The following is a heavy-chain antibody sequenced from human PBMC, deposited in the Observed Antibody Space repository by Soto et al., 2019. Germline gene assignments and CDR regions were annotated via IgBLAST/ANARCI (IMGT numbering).Heavy chain of an antibody. V-gene: IGHV5-10-1*01. Sequence: GESLKISCKGSGYSFTSYWIGWVRQMPGKGLEWMGRIDPSDSYTNYSPSFQGHVTISADKSISTAYLQWSSLKASDTAMYYCARHPRDGYYYYGMDVWGQGTTVTVSS. J-gene: IGHJ6*02. CDR1: GYSFTSYW. CDR2: IDPSDSYT. CDR3: ARHPRDGYYYYGMDV.